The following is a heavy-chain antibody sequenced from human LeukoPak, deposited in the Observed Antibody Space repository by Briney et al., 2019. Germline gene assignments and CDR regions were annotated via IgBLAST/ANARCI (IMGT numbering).Heavy chain of an antibody. J-gene: IGHJ1*01. V-gene: IGHV3-74*01. CDR1: GFTFSSYW. CDR3: ASSRVVVTAIQ. Sequence: GGSLRLSCAASGFTFSSYWMHWVRQAPGKGLVWVSRINSDGSSTSYADSVKGRFTISRDNAKNTLYLQMNSLRAEDTAVYYCASSRVVVTAIQWGQGTLVTVSS. CDR2: INSDGSST. D-gene: IGHD2-21*02.